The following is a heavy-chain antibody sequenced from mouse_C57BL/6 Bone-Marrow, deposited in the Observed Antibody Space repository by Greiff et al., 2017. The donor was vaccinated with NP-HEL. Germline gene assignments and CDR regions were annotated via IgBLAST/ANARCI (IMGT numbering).Heavy chain of an antibody. Sequence: VQGVESGPGLVAPSQSLSITCTVSGFSLTSYAISWVRQPPGKGLEWLGVIRTGGGTNYNSALKSRLSISKDNSKSQVFLKMNSLQTDDTARYYCARGIYYDYDAMDYWGQGTSVTVSS. V-gene: IGHV2-9-1*01. CDR3: ARGIYYDYDAMDY. J-gene: IGHJ4*01. CDR2: IRTGGGT. CDR1: GFSLTSYA. D-gene: IGHD2-1*01.